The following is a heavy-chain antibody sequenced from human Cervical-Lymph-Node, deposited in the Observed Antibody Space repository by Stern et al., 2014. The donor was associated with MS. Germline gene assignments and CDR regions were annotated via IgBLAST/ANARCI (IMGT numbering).Heavy chain of an antibody. CDR2: IIPILGLP. J-gene: IGHJ5*02. D-gene: IGHD1-1*01. V-gene: IGHV1-69*09. CDR1: GGTFSSSYA. Sequence: VQLVESEAEVKKPGSSVNVSCMASGGTFSSSYAITWMRQAPGQGLEWMGRIIPILGLPYYAQKFQGRVTITADTSTNTAYMGLNSLTSEDTAVYYCARGVVSNRATATLHNLFDPWGQGTLVTVSS. CDR3: ARGVVSNRATATLHNLFDP.